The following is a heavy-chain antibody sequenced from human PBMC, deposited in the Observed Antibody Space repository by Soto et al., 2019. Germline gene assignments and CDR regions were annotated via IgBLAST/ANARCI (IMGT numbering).Heavy chain of an antibody. CDR3: ARGLPSDY. Sequence: QVQLVKSGAEVKKPGASVKVSCKASGYTFTIYGITWVRQAPGQGLEWVGWISGYDGKTNYAQKYQDRVTMTTDTSTTTAYMELRSLRSDDTAVYYCARGLPSDYWGQGTLVTVSS. J-gene: IGHJ4*02. V-gene: IGHV1-18*01. CDR1: GYTFTIYG. D-gene: IGHD5-12*01. CDR2: ISGYDGKT.